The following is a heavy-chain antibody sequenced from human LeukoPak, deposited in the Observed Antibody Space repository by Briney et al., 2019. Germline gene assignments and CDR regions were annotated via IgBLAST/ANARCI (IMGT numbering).Heavy chain of an antibody. CDR1: GYTFTSYD. J-gene: IGHJ3*02. V-gene: IGHV1-8*01. D-gene: IGHD3-22*01. CDR2: MNPNSGNT. CDR3: AIWYYYDSSGYLDAFDI. Sequence: ASVKVSCKASGYTFTSYDINWVRQATGQGLEWMGWMNPNSGNTGYAQKFQGRVTMTRNTSISTAYMELSSLRSEDTAVYYCAIWYYYDSSGYLDAFDIWGQGTMVTVSS.